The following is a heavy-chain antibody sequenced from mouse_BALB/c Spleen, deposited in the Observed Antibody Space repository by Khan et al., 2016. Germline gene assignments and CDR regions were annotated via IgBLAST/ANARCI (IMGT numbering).Heavy chain of an antibody. CDR3: ASYYRYDLDY. CDR2: IDPANGNT. CDR1: GFNIKDTY. Sequence: VQLQQSGAELVKPGASVKLSCTASGFNIKDTYMHWVKQRPEQGLAWIGRIDPANGNTKYDPKFQGKATITADTSYNTAYLQLSSRTSEDTAVYYCASYYRYDLDYWVQGTTLTVSS. V-gene: IGHV14-3*02. D-gene: IGHD2-14*01. J-gene: IGHJ2*01.